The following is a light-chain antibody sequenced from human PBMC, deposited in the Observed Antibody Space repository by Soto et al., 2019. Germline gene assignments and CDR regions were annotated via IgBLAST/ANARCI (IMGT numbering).Light chain of an antibody. CDR3: QQSYRFPYT. CDR1: QSISSY. Sequence: DIQMTQSPSSLSASVGDRVTITCRASQSISSYLNWYQQKPGKAPKFLIYVASSLHSGVPSRFSGSGSGTAFTLTTRSRQPEDFETDYCQQSYRFPYTFGQGTKLEIK. V-gene: IGKV1-39*01. CDR2: VAS. J-gene: IGKJ2*01.